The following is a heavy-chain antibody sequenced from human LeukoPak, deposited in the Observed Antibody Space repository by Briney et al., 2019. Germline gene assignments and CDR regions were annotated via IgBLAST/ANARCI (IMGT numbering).Heavy chain of an antibody. D-gene: IGHD6-19*01. CDR2: MYLSGTT. Sequence: SETLSLTYAVSGGSISSINLWSWVRQPPGKGLEWIGEMYLSGTTHYNPSLKSRVTISIDKSRNQLSLELSSVTAADTAVYYCAGLEGRYSTGLYYYFDYWGQGIPVTVSS. CDR1: GGSISSINL. J-gene: IGHJ4*02. V-gene: IGHV4-4*02. CDR3: AGLEGRYSTGLYYYFDY.